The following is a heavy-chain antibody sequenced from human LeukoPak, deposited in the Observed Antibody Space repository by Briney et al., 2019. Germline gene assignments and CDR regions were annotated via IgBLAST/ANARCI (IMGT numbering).Heavy chain of an antibody. CDR3: ATLKAHYDFWSGYDYYGMDV. CDR2: IIPILGIA. J-gene: IGHJ6*02. V-gene: IGHV1-69*04. D-gene: IGHD3-3*01. CDR1: GGTFSSYA. Sequence: SVKVSCKASGGTFSSYAISWARQAPGQGLEWMGRIIPILGIANYAQKFQGRVTITADKSTSTAYMELSSLRSEDTAVYYCATLKAHYDFWSGYDYYGMDVWGQGTTVTVSS.